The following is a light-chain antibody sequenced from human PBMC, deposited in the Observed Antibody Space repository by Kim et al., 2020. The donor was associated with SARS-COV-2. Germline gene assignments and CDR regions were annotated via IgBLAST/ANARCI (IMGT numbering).Light chain of an antibody. Sequence: SYELTQPPSVSVSPGQTASITCSGDKLGDKYACWYQQKPGQSPVLVMYQDNKRPSGIPERFSGSNSGNTATLTISGTQAMDEADYYCQAWDSSTAGVFGGGTQLTVL. CDR3: QAWDSSTAGV. CDR1: KLGDKY. J-gene: IGLJ3*02. V-gene: IGLV3-1*01. CDR2: QDN.